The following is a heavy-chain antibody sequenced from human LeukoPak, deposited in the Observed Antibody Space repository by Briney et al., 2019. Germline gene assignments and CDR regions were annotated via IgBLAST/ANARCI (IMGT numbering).Heavy chain of an antibody. V-gene: IGHV4-59*01. Sequence: PSETLSLTCTVSGGSISSYYWSWIRQPPGKGLEWIGYIYYSGSTNYNPSLKSRATISVDTSKNQFSLKLSSVTAADTAVYYCARGGYSSGWYPNNWFDPWGQGTLVTVSS. J-gene: IGHJ5*02. CDR2: IYYSGST. CDR3: ARGGYSSGWYPNNWFDP. CDR1: GGSISSYY. D-gene: IGHD6-19*01.